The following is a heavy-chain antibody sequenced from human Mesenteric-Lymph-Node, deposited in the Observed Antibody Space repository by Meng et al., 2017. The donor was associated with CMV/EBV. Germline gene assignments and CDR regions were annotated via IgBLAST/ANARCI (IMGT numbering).Heavy chain of an antibody. CDR3: ARSYSNTWYIPNEH. V-gene: IGHV3-21*04. CDR2: ISSNSSFI. D-gene: IGHD6-13*01. J-gene: IGHJ4*02. CDR1: GFTFSSYS. Sequence: GGSLRLSCAASGFTFSSYSMNWVRQAPGKGLEWVSSISSNSSFIYYADSVRGRFTISRDNAKHSLYLQMNSLRAGDTATYYCARSYSNTWYIPNEHWGQGTLVTVSS.